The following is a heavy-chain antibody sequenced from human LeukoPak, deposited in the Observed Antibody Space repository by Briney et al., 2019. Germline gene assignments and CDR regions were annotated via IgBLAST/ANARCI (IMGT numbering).Heavy chain of an antibody. CDR1: GFTVSNKY. CDR2: IYSDGRT. Sequence: GVLRLSCAASGFTVSNKYMTWVRQAPGKGLEWVSLIYSDGRTYYADSVKGRFTISRDNSKNTLYLQMNSLRAADTAVYYCARDKGTSYLSSFDYWGQGTLVTVSS. J-gene: IGHJ4*02. D-gene: IGHD6-6*01. CDR3: ARDKGTSYLSSFDY. V-gene: IGHV3-53*05.